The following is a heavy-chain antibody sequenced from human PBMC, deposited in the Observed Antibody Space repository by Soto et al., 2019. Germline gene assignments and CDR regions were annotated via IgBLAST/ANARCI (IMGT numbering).Heavy chain of an antibody. Sequence: GASVKVSCKASGYTFTSYAMHWVRQAPGQRLEWMGWINAGNGNTKYSQKFQGRVTITRDTSASTAYMELSSLRSEDTAVYYCARGVVPAASNWLDPWGQGTLVTVSS. V-gene: IGHV1-3*01. CDR2: INAGNGNT. D-gene: IGHD2-2*01. CDR1: GYTFTSYA. CDR3: ARGVVPAASNWLDP. J-gene: IGHJ5*02.